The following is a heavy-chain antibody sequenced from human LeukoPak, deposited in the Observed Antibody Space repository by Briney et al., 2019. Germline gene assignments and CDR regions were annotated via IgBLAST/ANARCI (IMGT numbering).Heavy chain of an antibody. CDR3: ARGREVGTTTGCFDP. CDR1: GGSINNYY. CDR2: MSTSGIT. Sequence: PSETLSLTCIVSGGSINNYYWSWIRQPAGKGLEWIGRMSTSGITNYNPSLRSRVTMSVDTSKNQFSLKLTSVTAADTAVYYCARGREVGTTTGCFDPWGQGILVIVSS. V-gene: IGHV4-4*07. D-gene: IGHD1-26*01. J-gene: IGHJ5*02.